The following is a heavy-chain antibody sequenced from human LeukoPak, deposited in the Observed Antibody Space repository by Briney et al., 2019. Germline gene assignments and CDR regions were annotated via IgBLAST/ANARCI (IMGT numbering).Heavy chain of an antibody. V-gene: IGHV5-51*01. CDR3: ARPRTPYYYDSSGYDNSFDY. CDR2: IYPGESDT. Sequence: GESLKISCKGSGYSFTSYWIGWVRQMPGKGLEWMGIIYPGESDTRNNPSFQGQVTISADKSISTAYLQWSSLKASDTAMYYCARPRTPYYYDSSGYDNSFDYWGQGTLVTVSS. CDR1: GYSFTSYW. J-gene: IGHJ4*02. D-gene: IGHD3-22*01.